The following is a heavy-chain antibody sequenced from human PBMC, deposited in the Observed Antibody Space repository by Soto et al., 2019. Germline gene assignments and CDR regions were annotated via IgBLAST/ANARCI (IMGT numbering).Heavy chain of an antibody. Sequence: EVQLVESGGGLVQPGGSLRVSCAASGFTFSNYWMHWVRQVPGTGLVWVSRVKFDGTITNYADSVKGRFIVSRDNARNTVHLHMYSLRADETGVYYCAKGIQNSYGVDVWGQGTTVTVSS. CDR3: AKGIQNSYGVDV. CDR1: GFTFSNYW. V-gene: IGHV3-74*01. CDR2: VKFDGTIT. D-gene: IGHD5-18*01. J-gene: IGHJ6*02.